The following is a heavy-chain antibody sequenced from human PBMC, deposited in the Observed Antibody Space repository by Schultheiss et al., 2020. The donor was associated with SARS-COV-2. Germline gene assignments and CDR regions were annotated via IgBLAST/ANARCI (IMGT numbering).Heavy chain of an antibody. CDR3: ARDVGVN. J-gene: IGHJ4*02. CDR2: ISYDGSNK. V-gene: IGHV3-30*07. CDR1: GFTFSSYW. Sequence: GGSLRLSCAASGFTFSSYWMSWVRQAPGKGLEWVAVISYDGSNKYYADSVKGRFTISRDNAKNSLYLQMNSLRPEDTAVYYCARDVGVNWGQGTLVTVSS. D-gene: IGHD3-22*01.